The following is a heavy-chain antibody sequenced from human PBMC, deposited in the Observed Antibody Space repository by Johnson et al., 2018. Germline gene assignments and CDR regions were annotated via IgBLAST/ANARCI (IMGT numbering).Heavy chain of an antibody. J-gene: IGHJ3*02. CDR1: GFTFDDYA. D-gene: IGHD2-15*01. CDR2: ISWNGGSI. CDR3: PKGRQAVVGAFDI. Sequence: VQLVQSGGGLVQPGRSVRLSCAASGFTFDDYAMQWVRQAPGKGLEWVSGISWNGGSIGYADSVKGRFTISRDNAKNSLYLQMHSLRAEDTALYYCPKGRQAVVGAFDIWGQGTTVTVSS. V-gene: IGHV3-9*01.